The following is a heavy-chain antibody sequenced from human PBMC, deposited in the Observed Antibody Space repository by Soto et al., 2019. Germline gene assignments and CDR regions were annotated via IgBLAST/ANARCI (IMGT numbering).Heavy chain of an antibody. CDR2: IIPIFGTA. J-gene: IGHJ4*02. V-gene: IGHV1-69*01. D-gene: IGHD3-22*01. CDR3: ARVPPYVDSCGYYWGYFDY. CDR1: GGTFSSYA. Sequence: QVQLVQSGAEVKKPGSSVKVSCKASGGTFSSYAISWVRQAPGQGLEWMGGIIPIFGTANYAQKFQGRVTITADESTRTAYMGLSSLGSEDTAVYYWARVPPYVDSCGYYWGYFDYWGQGTLVTVSS.